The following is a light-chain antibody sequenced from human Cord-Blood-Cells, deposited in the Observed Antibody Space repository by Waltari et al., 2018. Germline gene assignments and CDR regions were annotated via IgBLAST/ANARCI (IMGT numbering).Light chain of an antibody. CDR3: AAWDDSLNGLWV. J-gene: IGLJ3*02. V-gene: IGLV1-44*01. Sequence: QSVLTQPPSAPGTPGQRVTIPCSGSSSNIGSNTVNWYQQLPGTAPKLLIYSNNQRPSGVPDRFSGSKSGTSASLAISGLQSEDEADYYCAAWDDSLNGLWVFGGGTKLTVL. CDR2: SNN. CDR1: SSNIGSNT.